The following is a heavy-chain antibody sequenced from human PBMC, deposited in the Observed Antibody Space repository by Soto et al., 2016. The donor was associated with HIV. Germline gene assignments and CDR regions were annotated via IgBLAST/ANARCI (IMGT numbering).Heavy chain of an antibody. CDR2: INHSGST. CDR1: GGSFSGYY. Sequence: QVQLQQWGAGLLKPSETLSLTCAVYGGSFSGYYWSWIRQPPGKGLEWIGEINHSGSTNYNPSLKSRVTISVDTSKNQFSLRLSSVTAADTAVYYCARQWGAXGXLTTPTPYYYMDVWGQRAHGSPSP. D-gene: IGHD2-15*01. CDR3: ARQWGAXGXLTTPTPYYYMDV. V-gene: IGHV4-34*01. J-gene: IGHJ6*03.